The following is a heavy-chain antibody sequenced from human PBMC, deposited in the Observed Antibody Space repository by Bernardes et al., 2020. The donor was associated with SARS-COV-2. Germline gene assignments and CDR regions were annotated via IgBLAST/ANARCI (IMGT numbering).Heavy chain of an antibody. CDR3: ARGFDY. V-gene: IGHV4-59*01. CDR2: LYYTGST. Sequence: TLSPTCTVSGGSIRAYYWSWFRQPPGKGLEWIGYLYYTGSTNYNPSLQSRVTISVDTSKNQFSLKLSSVTAADTAVYYGARGFDYWGQGILVTVSS. CDR1: GGSIRAYY. J-gene: IGHJ4*02.